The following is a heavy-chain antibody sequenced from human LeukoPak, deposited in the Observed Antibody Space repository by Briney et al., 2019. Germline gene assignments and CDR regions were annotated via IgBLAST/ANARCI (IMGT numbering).Heavy chain of an antibody. D-gene: IGHD3-10*01. Sequence: PGGSLRLSCTASGFTFSNYGMHWVRQAPGKGLEWVAFIRYDGNDKYYAKSVKGRFTISRDTSRNTVSLQMNSLRLEDTAIYYCAKPLMRDRWFGESWGQGTLVTVSS. CDR2: IRYDGNDK. J-gene: IGHJ5*02. CDR1: GFTFSNYG. CDR3: AKPLMRDRWFGES. V-gene: IGHV3-30*02.